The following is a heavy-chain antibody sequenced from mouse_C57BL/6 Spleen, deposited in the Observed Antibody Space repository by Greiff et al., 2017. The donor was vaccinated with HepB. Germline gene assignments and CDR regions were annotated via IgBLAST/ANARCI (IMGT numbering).Heavy chain of an antibody. Sequence: DVKLVESEGGLVQPGSSMKLSCTASGFTFSDYYMAWVRQVPEKGLEWVANINYDGSSTYYLDSLKSRFIISRDNAKNILYLQMSSLKSEDTATYYCARDGGRAMDYWGQGTSVTVSS. V-gene: IGHV5-16*01. D-gene: IGHD1-1*02. CDR2: INYDGSST. J-gene: IGHJ4*01. CDR3: ARDGGRAMDY. CDR1: GFTFSDYY.